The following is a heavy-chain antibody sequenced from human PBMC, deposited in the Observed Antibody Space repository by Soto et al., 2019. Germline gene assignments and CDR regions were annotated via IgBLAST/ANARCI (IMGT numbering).Heavy chain of an antibody. J-gene: IGHJ4*02. CDR2: IYYSGNT. Sequence: SETLSLTCTVSGDSISTADYYWNWIRQPPGKGLEWIGYIYYSGNTYYIPSLKSRVTISVDTSKNQISLKLNSVTAADTAVYYCARGIYSTSSFFDSWGQGTPVTASS. CDR1: GDSISTADYY. CDR3: ARGIYSTSSFFDS. D-gene: IGHD6-6*01. V-gene: IGHV4-30-4*01.